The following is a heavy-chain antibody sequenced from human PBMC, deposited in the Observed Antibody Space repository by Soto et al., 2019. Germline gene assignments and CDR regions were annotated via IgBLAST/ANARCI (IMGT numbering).Heavy chain of an antibody. CDR1: GFIFTSYS. CDR3: ARPWDTAMFSTLNY. CDR2: INKNGGEK. D-gene: IGHD5-18*01. Sequence: GGSLRLSCAASGFIFTSYSMSWVRQAPGKGLEWVANINKNGGEKYYVDSVKGRFTISRDNAKNSLYLQMNSLRAEDTAVYYCARPWDTAMFSTLNYWGQGTLVTVSS. V-gene: IGHV3-7*03. J-gene: IGHJ4*02.